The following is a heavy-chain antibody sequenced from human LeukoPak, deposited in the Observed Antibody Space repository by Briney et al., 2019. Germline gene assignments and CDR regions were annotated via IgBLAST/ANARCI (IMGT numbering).Heavy chain of an antibody. D-gene: IGHD3-3*01. CDR2: ISSSSSYI. CDR3: ARDLPRITIFGVVIRSGMDV. Sequence: GGSLRLSCAASGFTFSNAWMNWVRQAPGKGLEWVSSISSSSSYIYYADSVKGRFTISRDNAKNSLYLQMNSLRAEDTAVYYCARDLPRITIFGVVIRSGMDVWGQGTTVTVSS. V-gene: IGHV3-21*01. J-gene: IGHJ6*02. CDR1: GFTFSNAW.